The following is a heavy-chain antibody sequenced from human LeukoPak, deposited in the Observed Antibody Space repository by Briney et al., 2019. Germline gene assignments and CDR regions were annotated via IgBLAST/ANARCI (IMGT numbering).Heavy chain of an antibody. J-gene: IGHJ4*02. Sequence: GGSLRLSCAASGFTFSSYSMNWVRQAAGKGLEWVSSISSSSSYIYYADSVKGRFTISRDNAKNSLYLQMNSLRAEDTAVYYCARDLMTTVTKGDIDYWGQGTLVTVSS. CDR2: ISSSSSYI. V-gene: IGHV3-21*01. D-gene: IGHD4-17*01. CDR3: ARDLMTTVTKGDIDY. CDR1: GFTFSSYS.